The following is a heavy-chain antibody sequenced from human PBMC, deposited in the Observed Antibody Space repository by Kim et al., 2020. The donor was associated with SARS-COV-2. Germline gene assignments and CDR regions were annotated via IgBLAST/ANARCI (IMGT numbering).Heavy chain of an antibody. V-gene: IGHV3-11*01. D-gene: IGHD3-22*01. Sequence: GWSLRLSCAASGFTFSDYYMGWIRQAPGKGLEWVSYISSSGSKMYYADSVKGRFTISRDNAKNSVYLQMNSLRAEDTAMYYCARDETKRSHDSSGFYVPDAFDIWGQGTMVTVS. CDR1: GFTFSDYY. J-gene: IGHJ3*02. CDR3: ARDETKRSHDSSGFYVPDAFDI. CDR2: ISSSGSKM.